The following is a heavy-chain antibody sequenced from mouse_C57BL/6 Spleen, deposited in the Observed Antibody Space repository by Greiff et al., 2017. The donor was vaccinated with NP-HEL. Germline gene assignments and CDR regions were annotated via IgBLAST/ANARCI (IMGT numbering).Heavy chain of an antibody. V-gene: IGHV1-59*01. CDR3: ARIYYYGSSYVDYAMDN. J-gene: IGHJ4*01. D-gene: IGHD1-1*01. CDR1: GYTFTSYW. CDR2: IDPSDSYT. Sequence: VQLQQSGAELVRPGTSVKLSCKASGYTFTSYWMHWVKQRPGQGLEWIGVIDPSDSYTNYNQKFKGKATLTVDTSSSTAYMQLSSLTSEDSAGYYCARIYYYGSSYVDYAMDNWGQGTSVTVSS.